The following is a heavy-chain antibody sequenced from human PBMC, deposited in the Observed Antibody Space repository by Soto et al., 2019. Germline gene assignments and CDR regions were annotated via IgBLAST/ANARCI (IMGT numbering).Heavy chain of an antibody. J-gene: IGHJ4*02. Sequence: ETLSLTCTVSGGSISSYYWSWIRQPPGKGLEWIGYIYYSGSTNYNPSLKSRVTISVDTSKNQFSLKLSSVTAADTAVYYCARKSLGFYGSGSLFDYWGQGTLVTVSS. CDR3: ARKSLGFYGSGSLFDY. CDR1: GGSISSYY. CDR2: IYYSGST. D-gene: IGHD3-10*01. V-gene: IGHV4-59*08.